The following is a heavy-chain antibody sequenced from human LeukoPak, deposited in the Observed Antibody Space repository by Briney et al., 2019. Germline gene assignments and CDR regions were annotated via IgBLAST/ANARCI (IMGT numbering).Heavy chain of an antibody. CDR3: ARDTEPTKYCSSTSCYALFRNDGAFDY. D-gene: IGHD2-2*01. V-gene: IGHV3-30*04. CDR1: GFTFSSYA. J-gene: IGHJ4*02. Sequence: GGSLRLSCAASGFTFSSYAMHWVRQALGKGLEWVAVISYDGSNKYYADSVKGRFTISRDNSKNTLYLQINSLRAEDTAVYYCARDTEPTKYCSSTSCYALFRNDGAFDYWGQGTLVTVSS. CDR2: ISYDGSNK.